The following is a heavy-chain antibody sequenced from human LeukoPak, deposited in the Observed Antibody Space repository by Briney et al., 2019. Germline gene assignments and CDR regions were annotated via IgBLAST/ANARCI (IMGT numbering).Heavy chain of an antibody. CDR3: ARGNYYLDY. V-gene: IGHV4-59*01. Sequence: NPSETLSLTCTVSGGSISSYYWSWIRQPPGKALEWIGYIYYSGSTKYNPSLESRVTISVDTSKSQFSLKLNSVTAADTAVYYCARGNYYLDYWGQGTLVTVSS. D-gene: IGHD4-11*01. J-gene: IGHJ4*02. CDR2: IYYSGST. CDR1: GGSISSYY.